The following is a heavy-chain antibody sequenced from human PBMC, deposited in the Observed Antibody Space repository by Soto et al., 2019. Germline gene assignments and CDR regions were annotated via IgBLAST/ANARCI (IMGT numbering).Heavy chain of an antibody. J-gene: IGHJ4*02. CDR3: ARESEDLTSNFDY. CDR1: GFTFTRYS. CDR2: ISSTTNYI. V-gene: IGHV3-21*06. Sequence: PGGSLRLSCAASGFTFTRYSMNWVRQAPGKGPEWVSSISSTTNYIYYGDSMKGRFTISRDNGKNSLYLEIHSLRAEDTAVYYCARESEDLTSNFDYWGQGTLVTVSS.